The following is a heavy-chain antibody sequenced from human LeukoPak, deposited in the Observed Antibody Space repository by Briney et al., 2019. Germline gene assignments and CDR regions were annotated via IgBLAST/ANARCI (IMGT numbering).Heavy chain of an antibody. CDR3: ARTYSSSWSYCDS. Sequence: ASVKVSCKASGSTFTRYYIHWVRQAPGQGLDWMGMINPSSGSTRYAQMFQDRVTMTRDTSTSAVYMELSSLTSEDTAMYYCARTYSSSWSYCDSWGQGTLVTVSS. V-gene: IGHV1-46*01. CDR2: INPSSGST. D-gene: IGHD6-13*01. J-gene: IGHJ4*02. CDR1: GSTFTRYY.